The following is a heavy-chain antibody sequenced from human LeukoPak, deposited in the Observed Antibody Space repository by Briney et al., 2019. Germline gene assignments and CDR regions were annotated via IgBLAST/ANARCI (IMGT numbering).Heavy chain of an antibody. J-gene: IGHJ4*02. CDR1: GGSISSSSYY. V-gene: IGHV4-39*01. CDR3: ASGAGYSSGWSPGHLDY. CDR2: IYYSGST. Sequence: SETLSLTCTVSGGSISSSSYYWGWIRQPPGKGLEWIGSIYYSGSTYYNPSLKSRVTISVDTSKNQFSLKLSSVTAADTAVYYCASGAGYSSGWSPGHLDYWGQGTLVTVSS. D-gene: IGHD6-19*01.